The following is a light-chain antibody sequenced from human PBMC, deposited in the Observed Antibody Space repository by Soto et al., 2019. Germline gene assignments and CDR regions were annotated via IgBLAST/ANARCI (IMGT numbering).Light chain of an antibody. CDR1: RDISNY. Sequence: DIQVTQSPSSLSSSLGDRASITCRASRDISNYLAWYQQKPGQVPRLLISGASTLHSGVPSRFSGSGSGTDFTLTITSLQPEDIATYFCQKYGTGPLTFGGGTKVEI. CDR2: GAS. J-gene: IGKJ4*01. CDR3: QKYGTGPLT. V-gene: IGKV1-27*01.